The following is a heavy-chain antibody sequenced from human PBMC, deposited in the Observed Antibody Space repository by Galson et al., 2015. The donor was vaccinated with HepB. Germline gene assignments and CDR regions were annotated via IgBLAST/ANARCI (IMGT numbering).Heavy chain of an antibody. J-gene: IGHJ2*01. V-gene: IGHV4-59*01. Sequence: TLSLTCTVSDDSISNYYWSWIRQPPGKGLEWIGYIYYSGSTNYNPSLKSRVTISVDTSKNQFSLKLSSVTAADTAVYFCARTSSPVAAAGWFWYFDLWGQGTLVTVSS. CDR1: DDSISNYY. CDR2: IYYSGST. CDR3: ARTSSPVAAAGWFWYFDL. D-gene: IGHD6-13*01.